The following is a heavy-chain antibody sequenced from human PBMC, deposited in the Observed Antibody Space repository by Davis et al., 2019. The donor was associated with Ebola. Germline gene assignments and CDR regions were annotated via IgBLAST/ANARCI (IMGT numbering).Heavy chain of an antibody. CDR3: ARDRAYYDFLTGYYTNWFDP. CDR2: INTDGSTT. Sequence: GESLKISCAASGFTFSSYSMHWVRQAPGKGLVWVSRINTDGSTTCYADSVKGRFTISRDNAKNTLYLQMNSLRAEDTAVYYCARDRAYYDFLTGYYTNWFDPWGQGTLVTVSS. J-gene: IGHJ5*02. CDR1: GFTFSSYS. V-gene: IGHV3-74*01. D-gene: IGHD3-9*01.